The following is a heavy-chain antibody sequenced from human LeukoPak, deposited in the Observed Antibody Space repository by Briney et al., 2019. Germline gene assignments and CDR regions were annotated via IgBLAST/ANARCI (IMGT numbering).Heavy chain of an antibody. D-gene: IGHD6-19*01. V-gene: IGHV4-38-2*02. CDR1: GGSISSGYY. Sequence: SETLSLTCTVSGGSISSGYYWGWIRQPPGKGLEWIGYIYHSGSTYYNPSLKSRVTISVDTPKNQFSLKLSSVTAADTAVYYCARGATGIAVAGTTPVGCDYWGQGTLVTVSS. CDR2: IYHSGST. CDR3: ARGATGIAVAGTTPVGCDY. J-gene: IGHJ4*02.